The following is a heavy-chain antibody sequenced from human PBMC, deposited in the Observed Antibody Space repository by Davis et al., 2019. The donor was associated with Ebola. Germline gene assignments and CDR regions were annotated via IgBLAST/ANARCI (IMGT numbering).Heavy chain of an antibody. CDR3: ARLSDDYGGLADTFDI. CDR2: IYYTGST. Sequence: PSETLSLTCTVPGGSISSSDHYWSWIRQPPGEGLEWIGFIYYTGSTADNPSLKSRLTISVDTSKKQFSLRLSSVTAADTAVYYCARLSDDYGGLADTFDIWGQGTKVTVSS. J-gene: IGHJ3*02. D-gene: IGHD4-23*01. V-gene: IGHV4-30-4*01. CDR1: GGSISSSDHY.